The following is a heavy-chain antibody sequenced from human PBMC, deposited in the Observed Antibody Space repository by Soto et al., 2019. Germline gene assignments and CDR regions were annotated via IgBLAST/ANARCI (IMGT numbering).Heavy chain of an antibody. V-gene: IGHV2-5*02. CDR1: SFSLNTYGVG. CDR3: ARALGSWGAYYFDY. D-gene: IGHD3-16*01. J-gene: IGHJ4*02. Sequence: QITLKESGPPLVKPTQTLTLTCTVSSFSLNTYGVGVGWIRQPPGKALEWLALIYWDDDKRYSPSLKSRLTITKDTSKNQVVLTMTNMDPVDTVTYYCARALGSWGAYYFDYWGQGTLVTVSS. CDR2: IYWDDDK.